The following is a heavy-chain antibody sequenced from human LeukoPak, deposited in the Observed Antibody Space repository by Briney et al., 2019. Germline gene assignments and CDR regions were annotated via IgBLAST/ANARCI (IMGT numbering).Heavy chain of an antibody. D-gene: IGHD6-13*01. Sequence: PETLSLTCTVSGGSISSYYWSWIRQPPGKGLEWIGYIYYSGSTNYNPSLKSRVTISVDTSKNQFSLKLSSVTAADTAVYYCATTVRASWYFDAFDIWGQGTMVTVSS. V-gene: IGHV4-59*08. CDR3: ATTVRASWYFDAFDI. CDR1: GGSISSYY. J-gene: IGHJ3*02. CDR2: IYYSGST.